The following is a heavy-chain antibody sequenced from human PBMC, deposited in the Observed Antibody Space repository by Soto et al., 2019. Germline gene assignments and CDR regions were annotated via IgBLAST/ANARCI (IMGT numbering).Heavy chain of an antibody. CDR3: AREGPAPYYYYGMDV. J-gene: IGHJ6*02. CDR2: ISGYNGNT. Sequence: QVQLVQSGGEVKKPGASVKVSCKTSGYSFTTYGSSWVRQAPGQGLEWMGWISGYNGNTHYAQKFQGRVSMTTDTSTSTAYMELRSLRSDDTAVYYCAREGPAPYYYYGMDVWGQVTTVTVSS. V-gene: IGHV1-18*01. CDR1: GYSFTTYG.